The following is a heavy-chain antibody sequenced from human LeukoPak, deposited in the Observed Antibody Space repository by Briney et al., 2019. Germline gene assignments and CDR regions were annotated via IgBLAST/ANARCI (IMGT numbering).Heavy chain of an antibody. CDR2: IYSSGST. J-gene: IGHJ4*02. Sequence: PSETLSLTCTVSGGSISSYYWTWIRQPAGKGLEWIGRIYSSGSTNYNPSLKSRVTISVDTSKNQFSLKLSSVTAADTAVYYCARMEAAAGTSYFDYWGQGTLVTVSS. CDR3: ARMEAAAGTSYFDY. V-gene: IGHV4-4*07. D-gene: IGHD6-13*01. CDR1: GGSISSYY.